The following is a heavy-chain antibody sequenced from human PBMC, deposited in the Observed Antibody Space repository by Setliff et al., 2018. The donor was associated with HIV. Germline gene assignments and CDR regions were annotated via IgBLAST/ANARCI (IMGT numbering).Heavy chain of an antibody. V-gene: IGHV3-30-3*01. J-gene: IGHJ6*02. Sequence: GGSLRLSCAASGFTFSSYAMHWVRQAPGKGLEWVAVISYDGSNKYYADSVKGRFTISRDNSKNTLYLQMNSLRAEDTAVYYCALGGYGIAAAGTIYYYYGLDVWGQGTTVTVS. CDR1: GFTFSSYA. CDR2: ISYDGSNK. D-gene: IGHD6-13*01. CDR3: ALGGYGIAAAGTIYYYYGLDV.